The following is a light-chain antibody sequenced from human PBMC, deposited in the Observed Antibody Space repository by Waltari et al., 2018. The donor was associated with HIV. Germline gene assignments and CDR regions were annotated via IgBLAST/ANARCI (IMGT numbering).Light chain of an antibody. V-gene: IGKV4-1*01. J-gene: IGKJ3*01. CDR1: QSVLFSSNNNRY. CDR2: WAS. CDR3: QQYYTTPLYT. Sequence: DIVMTQSPDSLAVSLGERATINCKSSQSVLFSSNNNRYLALYQQQPKQPPKLLTYWASTPESGVPDRFSGGGSGTDFALTISSLQAEDVAVYYCQQYYTTPLYTFGPGTKVDIK.